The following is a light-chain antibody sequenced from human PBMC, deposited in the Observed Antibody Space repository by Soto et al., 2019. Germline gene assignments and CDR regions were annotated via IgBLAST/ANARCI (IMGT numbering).Light chain of an antibody. V-gene: IGKV3-20*01. CDR3: LQCGSTPLT. J-gene: IGKJ1*01. CDR2: AAS. CDR1: QSVSSSH. Sequence: EIVLTQSPGTLSLSPGERATLSCRPNQSVSSSHLVWYQQKPGQAPRLLIYAASSRATGIPDRFSGSGSGTDFTLTISRLEPEDFAVYYCLQCGSTPLTFGQGTKVEIK.